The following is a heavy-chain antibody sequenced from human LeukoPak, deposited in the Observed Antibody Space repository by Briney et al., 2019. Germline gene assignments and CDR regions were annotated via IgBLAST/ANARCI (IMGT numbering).Heavy chain of an antibody. CDR3: AKDEEAYSSSWYGTFWDY. D-gene: IGHD6-13*01. V-gene: IGHV3-23*01. CDR2: ISGSVGST. CDR1: GFTFSGDA. Sequence: PGGSLRLSPAASGFTFSGDAVSSVRQAPRKGLEWVSAISGSVGSTYCADSVKSRFTISRDNSKNTLYLQMNSLRAEDTAVYYCAKDEEAYSSSWYGTFWDYWGQGTPVTVSS. J-gene: IGHJ4*02.